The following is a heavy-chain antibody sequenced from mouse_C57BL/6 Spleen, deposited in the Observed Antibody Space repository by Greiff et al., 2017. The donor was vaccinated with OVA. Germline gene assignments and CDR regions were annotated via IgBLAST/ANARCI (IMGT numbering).Heavy chain of an antibody. CDR2: IYPRSGNT. CDR1: GYTFTSYG. J-gene: IGHJ1*03. Sequence: VQLQQSGAELARPGASVKLSCKASGYTFTSYGISWVKQRTGQGLEWIGEIYPRSGNTYYNEKFKGKATLTADKSSSTAYMELRSLTSEDSAVYFCARGVGSSTYWYFDVWGTGTTVTVSS. D-gene: IGHD1-1*01. V-gene: IGHV1-81*01. CDR3: ARGVGSSTYWYFDV.